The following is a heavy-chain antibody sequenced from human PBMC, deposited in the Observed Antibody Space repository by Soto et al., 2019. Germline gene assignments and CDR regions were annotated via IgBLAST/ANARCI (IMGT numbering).Heavy chain of an antibody. D-gene: IGHD2-2*01. CDR2: ISGSGGST. CDR1: GFTFSSYA. V-gene: IGHV3-23*01. CDR3: AKDGDCISTSCYGEGFDP. Sequence: HPGGSLRLSCAASGFTFSSYAMSWVRQAPGKGLEWVSAISGSGGSTYYADSVKGRFTISRDNSKNTLYLQMNSLRAEDTAVYYCAKDGDCISTSCYGEGFDPWGQGTLVTVSS. J-gene: IGHJ5*02.